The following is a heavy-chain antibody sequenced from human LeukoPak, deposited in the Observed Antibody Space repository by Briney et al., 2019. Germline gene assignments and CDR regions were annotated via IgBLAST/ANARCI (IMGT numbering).Heavy chain of an antibody. D-gene: IGHD4-4*01. J-gene: IGHJ6*02. CDR1: GYTFTSHG. V-gene: IGHV1-18*01. CDR2: ISAYNGNT. Sequence: ASVKVSCTASGYTFTSHGISWVRQAPGQGLEWMGWISAYNGNTNYAQKLQGRVTMTTDTSTSTAYMELRSLRADDTAVYYCARAGPTVTPGMDVWGQGTTVTVSS. CDR3: ARAGPTVTPGMDV.